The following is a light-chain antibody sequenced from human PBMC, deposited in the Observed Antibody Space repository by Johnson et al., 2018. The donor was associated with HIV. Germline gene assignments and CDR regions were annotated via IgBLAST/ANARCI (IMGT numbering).Light chain of an antibody. CDR2: DYD. Sequence: QSVLTQPPSVSAAPGQKVTISCSGSSSNIGKNYVSWYQLLPGTAPKLLIYDYDKRPSGIPDRFSGSKSGTSATLGITGLQTGDEADYYCGTWDTSLSGGVFGTGTKVTV. V-gene: IGLV1-51*01. J-gene: IGLJ1*01. CDR3: GTWDTSLSGGV. CDR1: SSNIGKNY.